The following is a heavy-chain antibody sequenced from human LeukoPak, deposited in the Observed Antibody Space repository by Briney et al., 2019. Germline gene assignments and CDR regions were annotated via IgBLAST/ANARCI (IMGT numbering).Heavy chain of an antibody. CDR1: GFTFSDYF. CDR2: ISSSSSVT. D-gene: IGHD3-10*01. CDR3: ARSGSGGSGRPDGFDP. V-gene: IGHV3-11*03. Sequence: GGSLRLSCAASGFTFSDYFMSWIRQAPGKGLEWVSYISSSSSVTNYADSVKGRFTISRDKTKSSLYLQMKSLRAEDTAVYYSARSGSGGSGRPDGFDPWGQGTLVTVSS. J-gene: IGHJ5*02.